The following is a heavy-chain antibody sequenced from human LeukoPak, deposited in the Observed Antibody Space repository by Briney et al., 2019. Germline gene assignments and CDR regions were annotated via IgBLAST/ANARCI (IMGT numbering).Heavy chain of an antibody. CDR2: IYHSGST. Sequence: PSETLSLTCTVPGYSISSGYYWGWIRQPPGKGLEWIGSIYHSGSTYYNPSLKSRVTISVDTSKNQFSLKLSSVTAADTAVYFCARGDCSSTSCYTGYWGQGTLVTVSS. D-gene: IGHD2-2*02. V-gene: IGHV4-38-2*02. CDR1: GYSISSGYY. J-gene: IGHJ4*02. CDR3: ARGDCSSTSCYTGY.